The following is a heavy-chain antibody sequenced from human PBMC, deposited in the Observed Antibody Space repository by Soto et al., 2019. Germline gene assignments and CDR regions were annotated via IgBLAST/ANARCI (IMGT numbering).Heavy chain of an antibody. CDR2: INYSGST. V-gene: IGHV4-34*01. CDR1: GGSFSGYY. Sequence: SETLSLTCAVHGGSFSGYYWSWIRQPPGKGLEWIGEINYSGSTNYNPSLKSRVTISVDTSKNQFSLKLSSVTAADTAVYYCARGYYDILTGYYDLFDYWGQGTLVTVSS. J-gene: IGHJ4*02. D-gene: IGHD3-9*01. CDR3: ARGYYDILTGYYDLFDY.